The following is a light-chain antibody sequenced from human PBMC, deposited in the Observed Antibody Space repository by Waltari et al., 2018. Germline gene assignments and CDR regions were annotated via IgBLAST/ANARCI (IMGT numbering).Light chain of an antibody. J-gene: IGKJ4*01. CDR1: QSLLHRDGNYH. CDR2: EAS. CDR3: MQSIQFPLT. Sequence: DIVMTQTPLSLSVTPGQPASISCKSSQSLLHRDGNYHLYWYLQKPGQPPQLLIYEASNRLSGVPERLSGSGSGTDFTLKISRVEAEDVGIYYCMQSIQFPLTFGGGTKVEIK. V-gene: IGKV2D-29*01.